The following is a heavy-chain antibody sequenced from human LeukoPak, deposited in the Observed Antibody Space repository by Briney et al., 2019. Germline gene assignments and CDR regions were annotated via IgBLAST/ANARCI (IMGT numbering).Heavy chain of an antibody. V-gene: IGHV5-51*01. CDR2: IYPGDSDT. CDR1: GYSFTSYW. CDR3: ARLSDSSGYYYNSPFEYFQH. Sequence: GESLKISCKGFGYSFTSYWIAWVRQMPGKGLEWMGIIYPGDSDTRYSPSFQGQVTISADKSISTAYLQWSSLKASDTAMYYCARLSDSSGYYYNSPFEYFQHWGQGTLVTVSS. J-gene: IGHJ1*01. D-gene: IGHD3-22*01.